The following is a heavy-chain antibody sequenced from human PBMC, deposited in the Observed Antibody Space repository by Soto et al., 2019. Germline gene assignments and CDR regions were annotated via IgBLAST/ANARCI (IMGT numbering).Heavy chain of an antibody. Sequence: QVQLVESGGGVVQPGRSLRLSCAASEFTFSSYAMHWVRQAPGKGLEWVAVISYDGSNKYYADSVKGRFTISRDNSKNTLYLQMNSLRAGDTAVYYCARDPMGRYYGSGSYYFDYWGQGTLVTVSS. CDR2: ISYDGSNK. J-gene: IGHJ4*02. V-gene: IGHV3-30-3*01. CDR1: EFTFSSYA. CDR3: ARDPMGRYYGSGSYYFDY. D-gene: IGHD3-10*01.